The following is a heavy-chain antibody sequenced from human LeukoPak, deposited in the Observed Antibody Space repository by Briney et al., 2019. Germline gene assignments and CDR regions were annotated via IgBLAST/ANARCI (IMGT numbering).Heavy chain of an antibody. CDR1: GFTFSSYA. CDR2: ISGSGGST. Sequence: PGGSLRLSCAASGFTFSSYAMSWVRQAPGKGLEWVSAISGSGGSTYYADSVKGRFTISRDNSKNTLYLQMNSLRAEDTAVYYCARVEGYSSGWYYFDYWGQGTLVTVSS. V-gene: IGHV3-23*01. CDR3: ARVEGYSSGWYYFDY. J-gene: IGHJ4*02. D-gene: IGHD6-19*01.